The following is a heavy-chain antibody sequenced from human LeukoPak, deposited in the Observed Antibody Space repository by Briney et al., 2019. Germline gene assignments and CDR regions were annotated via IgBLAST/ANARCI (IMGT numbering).Heavy chain of an antibody. CDR2: ISSSSNYI. CDR3: ASGYIYGFDY. J-gene: IGHJ4*02. CDR1: GFTFSSYS. Sequence: GGSLRLSCAASGFTFSSYSMNWVRQAPGQGLEWVSSISSSSNYIYYADSVKGRFTISRDNAKNSLYLQMNSLRAEDTAVYYCASGYIYGFDYWGQGTLVTVSS. D-gene: IGHD5-18*01. V-gene: IGHV3-21*01.